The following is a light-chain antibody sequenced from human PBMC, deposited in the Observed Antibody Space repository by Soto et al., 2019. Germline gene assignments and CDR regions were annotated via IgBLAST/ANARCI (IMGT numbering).Light chain of an antibody. CDR2: RNN. V-gene: IGLV1-47*01. CDR1: SSNIGSNY. CDR3: XAWDDSLSGFYV. Sequence: QSVLTQPPSASGTPGQRVTISCSGSSSNIGSNYVYWYQQLPGTAPKLLIYRNNQRPSGVPGRFSGSKSGTSASLAISGLRSEDEADYYCXAWDDSLSGFYVFGTGTKVTVL. J-gene: IGLJ1*01.